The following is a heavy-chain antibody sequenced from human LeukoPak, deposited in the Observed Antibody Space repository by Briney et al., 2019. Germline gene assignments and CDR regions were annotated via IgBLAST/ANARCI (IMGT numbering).Heavy chain of an antibody. CDR2: IIPIFGTA. J-gene: IGHJ4*02. D-gene: IGHD3-9*01. Sequence: SVKVSCKASGGTFSSYAISWVRQAPGQGLEWMGGIIPIFGTANYAQKFQGRVTITADESTSTAYMELSRLRSDDTAVYYCARGYYDILTGYYIPFDYWGQGTLVTVSS. V-gene: IGHV1-69*13. CDR3: ARGYYDILTGYYIPFDY. CDR1: GGTFSSYA.